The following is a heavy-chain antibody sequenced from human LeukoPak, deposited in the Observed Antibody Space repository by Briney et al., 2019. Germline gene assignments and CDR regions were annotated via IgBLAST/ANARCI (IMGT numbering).Heavy chain of an antibody. Sequence: PGGSLRLSCEVSGFAFSSYVMSWVRQAPGNGLEWVSAIDVNGVTTNYADSVKGRFIISRDNSKNTLYLQLSSLRVEDTAVYYGAKVDDFLTDYRYRFDYWGQGTLVSVSS. CDR3: AKVDDFLTDYRYRFDY. J-gene: IGHJ4*02. D-gene: IGHD3-9*01. CDR2: IDVNGVTT. V-gene: IGHV3-23*01. CDR1: GFAFSSYV.